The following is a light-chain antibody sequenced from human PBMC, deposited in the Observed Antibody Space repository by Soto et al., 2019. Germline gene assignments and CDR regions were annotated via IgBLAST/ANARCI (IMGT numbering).Light chain of an antibody. V-gene: IGKV1-9*01. CDR3: QQHYNFPST. Sequence: DIQLTQSPSLLSASIGDRVTITCRASHDISTFLAWYQQKPGKAPKLLIYEASTLQSGVPSRFSVSGPGTEFTLTISGLLPEYVAAYHCQQHYNFPSTLGKGTRL. CDR1: HDISTF. J-gene: IGKJ5*01. CDR2: EAS.